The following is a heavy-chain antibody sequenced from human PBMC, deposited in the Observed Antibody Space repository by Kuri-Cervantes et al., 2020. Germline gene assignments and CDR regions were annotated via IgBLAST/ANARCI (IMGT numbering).Heavy chain of an antibody. J-gene: IGHJ3*02. V-gene: IGHV3-21*04. CDR1: GFTFSSYS. CDR2: ISSSSSYI. D-gene: IGHD3-10*01. Sequence: GESLKISCAASGFTFSSYSMNWVRQAPGKGLVWVSSISSSSSYIYYADSVKGRFTISRDNAKNSLYLQMNSLRSEDTAVYYCAMDRAAIEVTDAFDIWGQGTMVTVSS. CDR3: AMDRAAIEVTDAFDI.